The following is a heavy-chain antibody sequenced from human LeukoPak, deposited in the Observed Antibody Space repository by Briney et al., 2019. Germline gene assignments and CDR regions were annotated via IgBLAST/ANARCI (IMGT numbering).Heavy chain of an antibody. CDR2: ISGSGGST. CDR3: AKGPQDGYNDALIGSFQH. CDR1: GFTFTSYA. D-gene: IGHD5-24*01. Sequence: GGSLRLSCAASGFTFTSYAMSWVRQGPGKGLEWVSAISGSGGSTYYADSVKGRFTTSRDNSKNTLYLQMNRLRVEDTAVYYCAKGPQDGYNDALIGSFQHWGQGTLVTASS. V-gene: IGHV3-23*01. J-gene: IGHJ1*01.